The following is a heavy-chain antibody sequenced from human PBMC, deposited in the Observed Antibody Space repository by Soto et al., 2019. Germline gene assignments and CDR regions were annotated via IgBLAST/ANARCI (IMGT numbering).Heavy chain of an antibody. CDR1: GFTFSSYW. CDR2: IKQDGSEK. V-gene: IGHV3-7*01. CDR3: ARDIAARPRAFDI. D-gene: IGHD6-6*01. Sequence: GGSLRLSCAASGFTFSSYWMSWVRQAPGKGLEWVANIKQDGSEKYYVDSVKGRFTISRDNAKNSLYLQMNSLRAEDTAVYYCARDIAARPRAFDIWGQGTMVTVSS. J-gene: IGHJ3*02.